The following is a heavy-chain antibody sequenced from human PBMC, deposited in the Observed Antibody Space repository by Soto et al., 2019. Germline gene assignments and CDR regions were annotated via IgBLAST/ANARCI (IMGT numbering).Heavy chain of an antibody. J-gene: IGHJ4*02. CDR1: GVTFSNSW. Sequence: GGSLRLSCAASGVTFSNSWVNWVRQAPGKGLEWVANIKEDGTAKYYLDSVKGRFTVSRDNAKNSLYLQMNSLRAEDTAMYYCTTDRGYLTFDYWGQGPLVTVSS. CDR3: TTDRGYLTFDY. V-gene: IGHV3-7*01. CDR2: IKEDGTAK. D-gene: IGHD3-22*01.